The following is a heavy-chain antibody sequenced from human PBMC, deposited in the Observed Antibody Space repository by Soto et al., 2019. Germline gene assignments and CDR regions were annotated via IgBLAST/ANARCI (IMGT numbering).Heavy chain of an antibody. J-gene: IGHJ4*02. CDR1: GGSISSGDYY. V-gene: IGHV4-30-4*01. CDR2: IYYTGST. CDR3: ARVPAGGNSDYFDY. Sequence: SETLSLTCTVSGGSISSGDYYWSWIRQPPGKGLEWIGYIYYTGSTYYHPSLKSRVTMSVETSKNQFSLKLSSVTAADTAVYYCARVPAGGNSDYFDYWGQGTLVTVSS. D-gene: IGHD2-21*02.